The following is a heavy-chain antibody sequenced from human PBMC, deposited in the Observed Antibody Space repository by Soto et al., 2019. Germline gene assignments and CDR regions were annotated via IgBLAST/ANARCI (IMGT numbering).Heavy chain of an antibody. CDR2: IYYSGNT. CDR1: GGSLSTDDYY. V-gene: IGHV4-30-4*01. D-gene: IGHD3-22*01. J-gene: IGHJ3*02. CDR3: ARLFAYYDKEPGAFDI. Sequence: QVQLQESGPGLVKPSQTVSPTCTASGGSLSTDDYYWSWIRQPPGKGLEWIGYIYYSGNTYYNPSLKSRVLISVDTSKNQFSLKLDSVSAADTAVYFCARLFAYYDKEPGAFDIWGQGTLVTVSS.